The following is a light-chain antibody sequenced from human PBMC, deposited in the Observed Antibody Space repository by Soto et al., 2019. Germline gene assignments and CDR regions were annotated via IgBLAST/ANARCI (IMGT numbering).Light chain of an antibody. CDR2: WAS. CDR3: QQYESTPPT. CDR1: QSVLYSSNNKNY. V-gene: IGKV4-1*01. J-gene: IGKJ2*01. Sequence: DIVMTQSPDSLAVSLGERATINCKSSQSVLYSSNNKNYLAWYQQRPGQPPKLLIYWASTRESGVPDRFSGSGSVTAFTLTITSLQAEDVAVYYCQQYESTPPTFGQGTKLEIK.